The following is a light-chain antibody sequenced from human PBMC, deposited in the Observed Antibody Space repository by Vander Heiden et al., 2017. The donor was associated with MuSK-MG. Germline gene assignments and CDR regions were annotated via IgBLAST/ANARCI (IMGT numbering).Light chain of an antibody. CDR3: QQDGSFPLT. J-gene: IGKJ3*01. CDR1: QSISGGY. Sequence: DNVLTQSPGTLSLVPGARATLSCRASQSISGGYLAWYQQKPGQAPRLLISDASSRATGIPDRISGSGSGTDFTLTITRLEAEDSALYYCQQDGSFPLTFGHGTKVEIK. CDR2: DAS. V-gene: IGKV3-20*01.